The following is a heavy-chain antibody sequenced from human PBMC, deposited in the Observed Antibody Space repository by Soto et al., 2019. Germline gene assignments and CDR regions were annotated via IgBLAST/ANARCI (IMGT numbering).Heavy chain of an antibody. CDR3: ASHHPYCSGGSCFPDY. J-gene: IGHJ4*02. CDR2: IKQDGSEK. CDR1: GFTFSSFW. V-gene: IGHV3-7*01. Sequence: GSLRLSCAASGFTFSSFWMSWVRQAPGKGLEWVANIKQDGSEKYYVDSVKGRFTISRDNAKNSLYLQMNSLRAEDTAVYYCASHHPYCSGGSCFPDYWGQGTLVTVSS. D-gene: IGHD2-15*01.